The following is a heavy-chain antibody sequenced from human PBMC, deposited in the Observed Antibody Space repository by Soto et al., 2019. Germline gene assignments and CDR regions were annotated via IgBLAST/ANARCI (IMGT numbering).Heavy chain of an antibody. D-gene: IGHD2-15*01. CDR3: ASPDIWAY. V-gene: IGHV1-18*04. CDR2: INTHNGHT. CDR1: GYTFTDYS. J-gene: IGHJ4*02. Sequence: ASVKVSCKTSGYTFTDYSMNWVRQAPGQRLEWMGWINTHNGHTQYSPRFDDRVTMTTDPSTSTAYMELKGLRSDDTAVYYCASPDIWAYCGQGTLVPVSS.